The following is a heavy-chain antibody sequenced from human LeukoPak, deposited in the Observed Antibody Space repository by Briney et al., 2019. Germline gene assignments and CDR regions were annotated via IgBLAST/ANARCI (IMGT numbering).Heavy chain of an antibody. Sequence: KPGGSLRLSCVASGFTFSSYGMHWVRQAPGKGLEWVAFIRYDGSNKYYADSVKGRFTISRDNSKNTLYLQMNSLRAEDTAVYYCAKGSGYEHSCYYYYMDVWGKGTTVTISS. CDR1: GFTFSSYG. CDR2: IRYDGSNK. D-gene: IGHD5-12*01. V-gene: IGHV3-30*02. J-gene: IGHJ6*03. CDR3: AKGSGYEHSCYYYYMDV.